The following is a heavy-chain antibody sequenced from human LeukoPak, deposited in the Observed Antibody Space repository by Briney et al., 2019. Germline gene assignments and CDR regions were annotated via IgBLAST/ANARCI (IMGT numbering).Heavy chain of an antibody. CDR2: ISSSSSYI. V-gene: IGHV3-21*04. D-gene: IGHD3-22*01. CDR1: GFTFSSYS. J-gene: IGHJ4*02. CDR3: ATSSSYFYDTSGYYTY. Sequence: PGGSLRLSCAASGFTFSSYSMNWVRQAPGKGLEWVSSISSSSSYIYYADSVKGRFTISRDNAKNSLYLQMNSLRAEDTAEYYCATSSSYFYDTSGYYTYWGQGTLVTVSS.